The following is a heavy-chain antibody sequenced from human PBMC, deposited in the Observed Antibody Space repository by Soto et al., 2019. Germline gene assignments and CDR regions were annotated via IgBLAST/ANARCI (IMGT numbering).Heavy chain of an antibody. Sequence: GGSLRLSCAASGFTFSSYGMHWVRQAPGKGLEWVAVIWYDGSNKYYADSVKGRFTISRDNSKNTLYLQMNSLRAEDTAVYYCARMGCIIPDLYYYYYYYMDVWGKGTTVTVSS. CDR2: IWYDGSNK. V-gene: IGHV3-33*01. J-gene: IGHJ6*03. CDR3: ARMGCIIPDLYYYYYYYMDV. CDR1: GFTFSSYG. D-gene: IGHD3-16*01.